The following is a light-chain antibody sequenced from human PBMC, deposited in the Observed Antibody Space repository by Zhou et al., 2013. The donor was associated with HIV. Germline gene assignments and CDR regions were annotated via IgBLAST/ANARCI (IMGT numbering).Light chain of an antibody. CDR1: QGISDY. V-gene: IGKV1-8*01. CDR2: GAS. Sequence: AIRITQSPSSLSASTGDRVTITCRASQGISDYLAWYQQKPGKAPKLLMSGASTLQSGVPSRFNGNGSGTDFTLTISCLQSEDFATYHCQQYYSYPQITFGQGTRLEIK. CDR3: QQYYSYPQIT. J-gene: IGKJ5*01.